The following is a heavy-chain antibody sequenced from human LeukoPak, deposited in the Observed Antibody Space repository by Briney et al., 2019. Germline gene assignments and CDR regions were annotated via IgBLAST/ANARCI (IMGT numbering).Heavy chain of an antibody. D-gene: IGHD1-26*01. CDR1: GYSISSGYY. CDR3: ARVRRGSSPFDY. CDR2: IYHSGST. V-gene: IGHV4-38-2*01. J-gene: IGHJ4*02. Sequence: SETLSLTCAVSGYSISSGYYWGWIRQPPGKGLEWIGSIYHSGSTYYNPSLKSRVTISVDTSKNHFSLELSSVTSADTAVYYCARVRRGSSPFDYWGQGTLVTVSS.